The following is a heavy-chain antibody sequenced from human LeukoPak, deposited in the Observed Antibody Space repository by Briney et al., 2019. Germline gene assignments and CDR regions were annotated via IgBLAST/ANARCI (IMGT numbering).Heavy chain of an antibody. V-gene: IGHV3-30*04. D-gene: IGHD6-6*01. CDR2: ISYDGSNE. Sequence: PGRSLRLSCAVSGFSFRSFSTPWVRQAPGKGLEWVALISYDGSNEYYADSVKGRFTISRDNSKNTLYLQMDSLGAEDTSVYFCARDLYCQSLLAALNLDYWGQGTLVTVSS. J-gene: IGHJ4*02. CDR3: ARDLYCQSLLAALNLDY. CDR1: GFSFRSFS.